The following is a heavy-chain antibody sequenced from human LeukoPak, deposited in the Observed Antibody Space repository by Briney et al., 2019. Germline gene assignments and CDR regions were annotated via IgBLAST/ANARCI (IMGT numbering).Heavy chain of an antibody. J-gene: IGHJ4*02. CDR2: IYPGDSDT. Sequence: GESLKISCKGSGYYFTSSWIAWVRQMPGKGLEWMGIIYPGDSDTRYSPSFLGQVTISADKSISTAYLQWSSLKASDTAMYYCARRCGSGSYYLFDYWGQGTLVTVSS. V-gene: IGHV5-51*01. CDR1: GYYFTSSW. CDR3: ARRCGSGSYYLFDY. D-gene: IGHD3-10*01.